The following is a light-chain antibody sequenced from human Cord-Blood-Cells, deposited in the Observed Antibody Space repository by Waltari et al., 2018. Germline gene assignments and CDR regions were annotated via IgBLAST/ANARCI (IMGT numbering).Light chain of an antibody. CDR3: QQYNNRPYS. CDR1: QSVSSN. Sequence: EIVMTQSPATLSVSPGERATLSCRASQSVSSNLAWYQQNPGKAPRLLIYGASTRATGIPARFSGSESGTEFTLTISSLQSEDFAVDYYQQYNNRPYSFGQGTKLEIK. V-gene: IGKV3-15*01. J-gene: IGKJ2*03. CDR2: GAS.